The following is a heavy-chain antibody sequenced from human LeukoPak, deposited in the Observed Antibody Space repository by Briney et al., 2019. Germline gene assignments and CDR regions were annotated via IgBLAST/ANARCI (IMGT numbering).Heavy chain of an antibody. CDR3: AIFRRDYYDSSGHPTDI. J-gene: IGHJ3*02. Sequence: GGSLRLSCAASGFTFSSYAMSWVRQAPGKGLEWVSAISGSGGSTYYADSVTGRFTISRDNSKNALYLQMTSLRAEHTAVYYCAIFRRDYYDSSGHPTDIWGQGTMVTVSS. D-gene: IGHD3-22*01. CDR1: GFTFSSYA. V-gene: IGHV3-23*01. CDR2: ISGSGGST.